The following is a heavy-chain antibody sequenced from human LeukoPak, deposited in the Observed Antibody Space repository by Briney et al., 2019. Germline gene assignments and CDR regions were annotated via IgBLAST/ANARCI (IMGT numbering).Heavy chain of an antibody. J-gene: IGHJ2*01. CDR1: GGSFSGYY. D-gene: IGHD4-17*01. CDR3: ARGPPVTTVTTHWYFDL. Sequence: SETLSLTCAVYGGSFSGYYWSWLRQPPGKGLEWIGEINHSGSTNYNPSLKSRVTISVDTSKNQFSLKLSSVTAADTAVYYCARGPPVTTVTTHWYFDLWGRGTLVTVSS. V-gene: IGHV4-34*01. CDR2: INHSGST.